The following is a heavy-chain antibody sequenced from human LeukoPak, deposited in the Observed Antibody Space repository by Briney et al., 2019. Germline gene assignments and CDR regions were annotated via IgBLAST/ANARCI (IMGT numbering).Heavy chain of an antibody. V-gene: IGHV3-74*01. CDR3: ARDLRTPSDTNIAIDY. Sequence: GGSLRLPCAASGFTFSNYWMHWVRQGPGKGLVWVSRINSDGRLTSYVDSVKGRFTISRDNAKNTLYLQMNSLRAEDTAVYYCARDLRTPSDTNIAIDYWGQGTLVTVSS. CDR1: GFTFSNYW. D-gene: IGHD4-23*01. CDR2: INSDGRLT. J-gene: IGHJ4*02.